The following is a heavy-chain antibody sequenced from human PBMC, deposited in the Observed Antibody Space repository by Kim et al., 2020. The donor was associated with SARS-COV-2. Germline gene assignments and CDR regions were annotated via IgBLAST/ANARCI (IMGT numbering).Heavy chain of an antibody. Sequence: SETLSLTCSVSGDSITDNGYYWSWIRQHPGEGLEYLGYSDHSGSTYHSPSLKGRVTISVDRSKNQFTLELSSVTAADTAVYYCARRSGSYANDYWGPGILVTVSS. J-gene: IGHJ4*02. V-gene: IGHV4-31*03. CDR1: GDSITDNGYY. D-gene: IGHD1-26*01. CDR3: ARRSGSYANDY. CDR2: SDHSGST.